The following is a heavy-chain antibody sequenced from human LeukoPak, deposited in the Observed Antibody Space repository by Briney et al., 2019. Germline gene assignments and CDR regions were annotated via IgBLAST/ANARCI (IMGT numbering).Heavy chain of an antibody. CDR1: FTXXX. V-gene: IGHV1-2*02. D-gene: IGHD3-10*01. J-gene: IGHJ3*02. CDR2: INPNSGGT. Sequence: FTXXXISWVRQAPGQGLEWMGWINPNSGGTNYAQKFQGRVTMTRDTSISTAYMELSRLRSDDTAVYYCATFELWFGELPDAFDIWGQGTMVTVSS. CDR3: ATFELWFGELPDAFDI.